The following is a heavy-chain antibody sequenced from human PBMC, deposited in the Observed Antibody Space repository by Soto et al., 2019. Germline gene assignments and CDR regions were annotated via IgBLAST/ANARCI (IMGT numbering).Heavy chain of an antibody. CDR1: GGSISSYY. Sequence: SETLSLTCTVSGGSISSYYWSWIRQPPGKGLEWIGYIYYSGSTNYNPSLKSRVTISVDTSKNQFSLKLSSVTAADTVFYFCASALFLSGYYIHDAFDIWAQGTMVTVSS. CDR2: IYYSGST. CDR3: ASALFLSGYYIHDAFDI. V-gene: IGHV4-59*01. D-gene: IGHD3-9*01. J-gene: IGHJ3*02.